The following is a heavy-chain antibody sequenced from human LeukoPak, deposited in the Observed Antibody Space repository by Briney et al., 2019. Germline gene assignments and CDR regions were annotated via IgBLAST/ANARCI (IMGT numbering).Heavy chain of an antibody. CDR2: ISVSSSYI. J-gene: IGHJ4*02. CDR1: RFTFSSYS. V-gene: IGHV3-21*01. CDR3: TRGNYVDY. Sequence: GGSLRLSCAASRFTFSSYSMNWVRRAPGKGLEWVSSISVSSSYIYYAGSVKGRFTISRDNAKNSLYLQMNSLRAEDTAVYYCTRGNYVDYWGQGTLVIVSS.